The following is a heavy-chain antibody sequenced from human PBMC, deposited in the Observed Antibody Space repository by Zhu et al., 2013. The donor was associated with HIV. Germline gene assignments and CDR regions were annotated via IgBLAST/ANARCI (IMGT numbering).Heavy chain of an antibody. CDR3: ARETQQWPPGRYFDL. D-gene: IGHD6-19*01. Sequence: QVQLVQSGTEVKKPGSSVKVSCKASGGTFRTSSISWVRQAPGQGLEWMGGIIPIIATPNYAQRFQGRLTITADESTNTAYMNLSSLRSEDTAMYYCARETQQWPPGRYFDLWGRGTLVTVS. V-gene: IGHV1-69*01. CDR1: GGTFRTSS. J-gene: IGHJ2*01. CDR2: IIPIIATP.